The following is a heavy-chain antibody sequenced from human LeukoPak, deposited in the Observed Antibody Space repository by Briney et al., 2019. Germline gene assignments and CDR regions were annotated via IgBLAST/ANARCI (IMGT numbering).Heavy chain of an antibody. V-gene: IGHV1-2*02. CDR1: GYTFTSYG. D-gene: IGHD4-23*01. CDR2: INPHSGGT. J-gene: IGHJ3*02. Sequence: ASVKVSCKASGYTFTSYGISWVRQAPGQGLEWMGWINPHSGGTDYARKFQGRVTMTRDTSISVDYMELSRLRSDDTAVYYCARDTTSVVVEDAFDIWGQGTMVTVSS. CDR3: ARDTTSVVVEDAFDI.